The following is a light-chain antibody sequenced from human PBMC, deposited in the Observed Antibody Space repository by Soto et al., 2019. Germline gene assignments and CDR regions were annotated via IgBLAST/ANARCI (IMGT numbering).Light chain of an antibody. CDR3: QQCDTSPWT. J-gene: IGKJ1*01. V-gene: IGKV3-20*01. Sequence: IVLTQSPGTLSLSPGARATLSCRASQSISSYLAWYQQKPGQAPRLLIYGASSRATGIPDRFSGSGSGTDFTLAISRLEPGDSAVYFCQQCDTSPWTFGQGTKVDIK. CDR2: GAS. CDR1: QSISSY.